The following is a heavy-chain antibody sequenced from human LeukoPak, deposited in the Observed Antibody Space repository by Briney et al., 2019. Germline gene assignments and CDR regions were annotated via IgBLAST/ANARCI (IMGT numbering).Heavy chain of an antibody. Sequence: ASVKVSCKASGYTFTSYDINWVRQATGQGLEWMGWMYPNSGNTGYAQKFQGRVTMTRNTSISTAYMELSSLRSEDTAVYYCARGLAGSSWYFFDYWGQGTLVTDSS. CDR3: ARGLAGSSWYFFDY. D-gene: IGHD6-13*01. J-gene: IGHJ4*02. CDR1: GYTFTSYD. V-gene: IGHV1-8*01. CDR2: MYPNSGNT.